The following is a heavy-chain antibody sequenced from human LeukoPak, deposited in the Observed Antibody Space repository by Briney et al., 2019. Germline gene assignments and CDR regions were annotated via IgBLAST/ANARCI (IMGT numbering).Heavy chain of an antibody. CDR2: IQYDGSNE. CDR3: AKDRGYCSSTSCLLFWFDP. Sequence: GGSLRLSCAASGFTFSSYGMHWVRQAPGKGLEWVAYIQYDGSNEQYADSVKGRFSISRDSSKNTLYLQMNSLRAEDTAVYYCAKDRGYCSSTSCLLFWFDPWGQGTLVTVS. J-gene: IGHJ5*02. D-gene: IGHD2-2*01. CDR1: GFTFSSYG. V-gene: IGHV3-30*02.